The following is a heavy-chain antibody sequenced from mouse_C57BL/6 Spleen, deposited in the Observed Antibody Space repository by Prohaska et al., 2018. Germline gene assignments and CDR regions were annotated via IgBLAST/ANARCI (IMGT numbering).Heavy chain of an antibody. Sequence: DVQLQESGPVLVKPSQSLSLTCSVTVYSITSVYYWNWIRQFPGNKLEWMGYIRYDGSNNYNPSLKNRISIIRDKDKNQFYLKLNYVTTEDTATYYCVRESTMVLFDDWGQGTTLTVSS. J-gene: IGHJ2*01. CDR2: IRYDGSN. V-gene: IGHV3-6*01. CDR1: VYSITSVYY. D-gene: IGHD2-1*01. CDR3: VRESTMVLFDD.